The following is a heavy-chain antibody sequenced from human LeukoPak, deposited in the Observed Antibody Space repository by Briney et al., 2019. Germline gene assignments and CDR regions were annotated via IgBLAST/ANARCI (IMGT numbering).Heavy chain of an antibody. V-gene: IGHV3-64*01. D-gene: IGHD2-2*01. CDR2: ISSNGYST. CDR1: GFTFSNYP. CDR3: ARDWTSDN. J-gene: IGHJ3*01. Sequence: GGSLRLACAASGFTFSNYPMHWVRQAPGKGPEYVSAISSNGYSTYYANSVKGRFTISRDNSRNMLYLQMGILKTEDMAVYYCARDWTSDNWGQGTMVTVSS.